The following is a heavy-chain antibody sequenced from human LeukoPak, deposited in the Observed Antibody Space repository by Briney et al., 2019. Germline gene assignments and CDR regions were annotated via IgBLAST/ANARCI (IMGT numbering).Heavy chain of an antibody. J-gene: IGHJ4*02. V-gene: IGHV3-7*01. CDR2: IKQDGSEK. D-gene: IGHD1-26*01. CDR1: GFTFSSYR. Sequence: GGSLRLSCAASGFTFSSYRMNWVRQAPGKGLEWVANIKQDGSEKYYVDSVKGRFTISRDNAKNSLFLQMNSLRAEDAAVYYCARDTRTFDYWGQGTLVTVSS. CDR3: ARDTRTFDY.